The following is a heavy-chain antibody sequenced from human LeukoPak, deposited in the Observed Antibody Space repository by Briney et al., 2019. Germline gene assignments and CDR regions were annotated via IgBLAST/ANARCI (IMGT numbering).Heavy chain of an antibody. J-gene: IGHJ5*02. CDR1: GGSIRSRYDY. CDR3: ARHYGA. V-gene: IGHV4-39*01. CDR2: IYDSGST. D-gene: IGHD3-10*01. Sequence: PSETLSLTCTVSGGSIRSRYDYWGWIRQPPGKGLEWIGSIYDSGSTYYNPSLKSRVTISVDTSKNQFSLKLNSVTAADTAVYCCARHYGAWGQGTLVTVSS.